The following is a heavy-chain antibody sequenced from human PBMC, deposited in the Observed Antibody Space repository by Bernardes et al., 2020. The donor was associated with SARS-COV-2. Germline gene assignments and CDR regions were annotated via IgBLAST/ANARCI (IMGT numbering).Heavy chain of an antibody. J-gene: IGHJ4*02. CDR1: GFTFSSYA. D-gene: IGHD3-22*01. Sequence: GGSLRLSCAASGFTFSSYAMSWVRQAPGKGLEWVSAISGSGGSTYYADSVKGRFTISRDNSKNTLYLQMNSLRAEDTAVYYCAKDGPYYYDSSGYYSRWGQGTLVTVSS. CDR2: ISGSGGST. V-gene: IGHV3-23*01. CDR3: AKDGPYYYDSSGYYSR.